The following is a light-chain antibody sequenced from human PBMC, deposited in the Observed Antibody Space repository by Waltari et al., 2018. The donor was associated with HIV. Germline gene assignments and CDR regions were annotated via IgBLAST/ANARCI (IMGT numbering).Light chain of an antibody. CDR3: HQSYNNPFT. CDR1: HHTNNY. J-gene: IGKJ4*01. V-gene: IGKV1-39*01. Sequence: DIQMTQSPSSLSASVGDRVIITCRASHHTNNYVSWYQQKPGKAPKLLIYSASSLQTAVPPRFSGSGYGTDFTLTISSLQPDDFATYYCHQSYNNPFTFGGGTTVDIK. CDR2: SAS.